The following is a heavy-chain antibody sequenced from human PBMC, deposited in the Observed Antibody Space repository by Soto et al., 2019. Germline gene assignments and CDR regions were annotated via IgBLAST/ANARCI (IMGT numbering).Heavy chain of an antibody. CDR3: AKGMDGSSWYGFDH. CDR1: GFTFSSYA. Sequence: LSCAASGFTFSSYAMSWVRQAPGKGLEWVSTISGSGSATYYADSVKGRFSVSRDNSKNTVYLQRNSLRVEDTAVYYCAKGMDGSSWYGFDHWGQGTLVTVSS. CDR2: ISGSGSAT. J-gene: IGHJ4*02. V-gene: IGHV3-23*01. D-gene: IGHD6-13*01.